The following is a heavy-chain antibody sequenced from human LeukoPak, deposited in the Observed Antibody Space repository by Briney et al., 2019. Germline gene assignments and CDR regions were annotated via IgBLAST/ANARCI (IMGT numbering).Heavy chain of an antibody. CDR3: ARTDDYGDYGGSYYFDY. CDR2: ISYDGSNK. J-gene: IGHJ4*02. D-gene: IGHD4-17*01. CDR1: GFTFSSYA. Sequence: PGGSLRLSCAASGFTFSSYAMHWVRQATGKGLEWVAVISYDGSNKYYADSVKGRFTISRDNSKNTLYLQMNSLRAEDTAVYYCARTDDYGDYGGSYYFDYWGQGTLVTVSS. V-gene: IGHV3-30-3*01.